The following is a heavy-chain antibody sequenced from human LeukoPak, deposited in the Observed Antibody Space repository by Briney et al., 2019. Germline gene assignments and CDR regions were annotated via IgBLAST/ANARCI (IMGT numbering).Heavy chain of an antibody. D-gene: IGHD6-19*01. V-gene: IGHV4-38-2*02. CDR2: IYHSGST. J-gene: IGHJ4*02. Sequence: PSETLSLTCTVSGYSISSGYYWGWIRQPPGKGLEWIGSIYHSGSTYYNPSLKSRVTISVDTSKNQFSLKLSSVTAADTAVYYCARHVFYSSGWYQPGCFDYWGQGTLVTVSS. CDR1: GYSISSGYY. CDR3: ARHVFYSSGWYQPGCFDY.